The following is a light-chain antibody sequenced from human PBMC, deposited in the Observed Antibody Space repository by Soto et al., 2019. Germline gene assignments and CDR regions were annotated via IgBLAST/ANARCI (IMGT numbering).Light chain of an antibody. V-gene: IGLV2-23*01. J-gene: IGLJ1*01. CDR3: CSYAGSYIYV. Sequence: QSVLTQPASVSGSPGQSITISCTGTSNDVGSYNLVSWYQQHPGKAPKLMIYEASKRPSGVSNRFSGSKSGNTASLTISGLQAEDEADYYCCSYAGSYIYVFGTGTKVTVL. CDR2: EAS. CDR1: SNDVGSYNL.